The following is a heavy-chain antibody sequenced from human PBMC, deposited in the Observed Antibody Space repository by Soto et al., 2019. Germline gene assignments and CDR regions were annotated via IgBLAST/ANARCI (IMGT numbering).Heavy chain of an antibody. D-gene: IGHD2-8*01. V-gene: IGHV3-33*01. CDR2: IWYDGSNK. CDR3: ARVSMVYADPFYYYYYGMDV. CDR1: GFTFSSYG. Sequence: GGSLRLSCAASGFTFSSYGMHWVRQAPGKGLEWVAVIWYDGSNKYYADSVKGRFTISRDNSKNTLYLQMNSLRAEDTAVYYCARVSMVYADPFYYYYYGMDVWGQGTTVTVSS. J-gene: IGHJ6*02.